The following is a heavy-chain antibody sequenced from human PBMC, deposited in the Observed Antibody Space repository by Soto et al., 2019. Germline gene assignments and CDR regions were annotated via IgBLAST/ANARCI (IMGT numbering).Heavy chain of an antibody. CDR1: GYNFAGYW. J-gene: IGHJ4*02. D-gene: IGHD3-3*01. CDR2: IYPSDSDT. Sequence: PGESLKISCKGSGYNFAGYWIAWVRQMPGKGLELMGIIYPSDSDTRYRPSFQGQVTISADKSISSAYLQWSSLRASDTTMYYCARGGVSTRTFDYWGQGTPVTVSS. CDR3: ARGGVSTRTFDY. V-gene: IGHV5-51*01.